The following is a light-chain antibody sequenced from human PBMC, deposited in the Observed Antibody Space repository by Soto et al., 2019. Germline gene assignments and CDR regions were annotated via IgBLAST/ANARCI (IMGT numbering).Light chain of an antibody. CDR3: SSYTRRNDVV. V-gene: IGLV2-14*01. J-gene: IGLJ2*01. CDR1: SSDVGGYNY. Sequence: QSALTQPASVSGSPGQSITISCTGTSSDVGGYNYVSWYQQHPGKVPKLMIYDVNSRPSGVSNRFSGSKSGNTASLTISGLQAEDEADYYCSSYTRRNDVVFGGGTKVTVL. CDR2: DVN.